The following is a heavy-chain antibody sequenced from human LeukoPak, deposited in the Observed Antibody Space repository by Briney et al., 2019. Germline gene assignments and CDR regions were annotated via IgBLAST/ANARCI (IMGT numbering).Heavy chain of an antibody. D-gene: IGHD4-17*01. V-gene: IGHV3-23*01. CDR3: AKAVGTVTSSGYFDY. CDR2: ISGSGGST. Sequence: GGSLRLSCAASGFTFSSYAMSWVRQAPGKGLEWVSAISGSGGSTYYGDSVKGRFTMSRDNSKNTLYLQMNSLRAEDTAVYYCAKAVGTVTSSGYFDYWGQGTLVTVSS. CDR1: GFTFSSYA. J-gene: IGHJ4*02.